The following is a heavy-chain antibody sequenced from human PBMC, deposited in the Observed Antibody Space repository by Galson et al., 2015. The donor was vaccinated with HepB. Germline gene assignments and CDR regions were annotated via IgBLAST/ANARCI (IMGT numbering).Heavy chain of an antibody. CDR2: INTNTGNP. D-gene: IGHD3-10*01. J-gene: IGHJ5*02. Sequence: SVKVSCKASGYTFTSYAMNWVRQAPGQGLEWMGWINTNTGNPTYAQGFTGRFVFSLDTSVSTAYLQISSLKAEDTAVYYCARDLRGYGSVYNWFDPWGQGTLVTVSS. CDR3: ARDLRGYGSVYNWFDP. V-gene: IGHV7-4-1*02. CDR1: GYTFTSYA.